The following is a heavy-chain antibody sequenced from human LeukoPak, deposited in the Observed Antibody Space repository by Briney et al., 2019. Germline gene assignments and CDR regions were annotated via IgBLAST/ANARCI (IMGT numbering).Heavy chain of an antibody. V-gene: IGHV4-59*01. CDR1: GGSISSYY. Sequence: SETLSLTCTVSGGSISSYYWSWIRQPPGKGLEWIGYIYYSGSTNYNPSLKSRVTISVDTSKNQFSLKLSSVTAADTAVYYCARESPRGAATSFDYWGQGTLVTVSS. CDR2: IYYSGST. D-gene: IGHD2-15*01. CDR3: ARESPRGAATSFDY. J-gene: IGHJ4*02.